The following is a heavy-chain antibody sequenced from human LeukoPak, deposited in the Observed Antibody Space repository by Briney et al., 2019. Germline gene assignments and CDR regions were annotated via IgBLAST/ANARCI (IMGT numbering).Heavy chain of an antibody. Sequence: GASVKVSCKASGGTFSSYAISWVRQAPGQGLEWMGWISAYNGNTNYAQKLQGRVTMTTDTSTSTAYMELRSLRSDDTAVYYCASGGNNYYYYMDVWGKGTTVTVSS. CDR3: ASGGNNYYYYMDV. J-gene: IGHJ6*03. D-gene: IGHD3-10*01. CDR1: GGTFSSYA. CDR2: ISAYNGNT. V-gene: IGHV1-18*01.